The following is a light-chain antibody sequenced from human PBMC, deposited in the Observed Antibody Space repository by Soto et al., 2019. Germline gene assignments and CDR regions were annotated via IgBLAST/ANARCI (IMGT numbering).Light chain of an antibody. J-gene: IGKJ1*01. V-gene: IGKV3-20*01. CDR1: QSVSSTF. Sequence: EIVLTQSPGSLSLSPGERATLSCRASQSVSSTFFAWYQQRPGQAPRLLMYGASSRATGIPERFSGSGSGTNFTLTSNRLEPEDFAVYYCQQFDSSVTFGQGTKVEIK. CDR2: GAS. CDR3: QQFDSSVT.